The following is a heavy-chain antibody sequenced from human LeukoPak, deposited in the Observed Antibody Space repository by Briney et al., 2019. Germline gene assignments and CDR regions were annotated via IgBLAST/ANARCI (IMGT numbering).Heavy chain of an antibody. D-gene: IGHD1-1*01. J-gene: IGHJ4*02. Sequence: GGSLRLSCAASGFTFSSYEMNWVRQAPGKGLGWVSYISSSGSTIYYADSVKGRFTISRDNAKNSLYLQMNSLGAEDTAVYYCARVHGTTGTCDYWGQGTLVTVSS. CDR1: GFTFSSYE. V-gene: IGHV3-48*03. CDR2: ISSSGSTI. CDR3: ARVHGTTGTCDY.